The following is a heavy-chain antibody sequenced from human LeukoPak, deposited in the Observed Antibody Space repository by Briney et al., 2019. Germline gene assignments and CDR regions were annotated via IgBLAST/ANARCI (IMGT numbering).Heavy chain of an antibody. CDR3: ARDLYRSRGNFPAGGHY. D-gene: IGHD4-23*01. CDR1: GYTFTSYG. V-gene: IGHV1-18*01. J-gene: IGHJ4*02. CDR2: ISAYNGNT. Sequence: GESLKVSCKASGYTFTSYGISWVRQAPGQGLEWMGWISAYNGNTNYAQKLQGRVTMTTDTSTSTAYMELRSLRSDDTAVYYCARDLYRSRGNFPAGGHYWGQGTLVTVSS.